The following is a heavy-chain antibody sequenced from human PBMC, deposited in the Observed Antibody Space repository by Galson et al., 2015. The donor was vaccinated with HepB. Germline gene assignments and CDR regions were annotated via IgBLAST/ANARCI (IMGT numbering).Heavy chain of an antibody. CDR3: ARDGNVAAALDL. J-gene: IGHJ5*02. V-gene: IGHV3-74*03. CDR2: ISSDGFTT. D-gene: IGHD6-25*01. Sequence: SLRLSCAASGFTFGAYWMHWVRQAPGEGPVCVSRISSDGFTTTYADSVKGRFTISRDNAKDTLYLQMNSLRVEDTAVYYCARDGNVAAALDLWGQGTLVTVSS. CDR1: GFTFGAYW.